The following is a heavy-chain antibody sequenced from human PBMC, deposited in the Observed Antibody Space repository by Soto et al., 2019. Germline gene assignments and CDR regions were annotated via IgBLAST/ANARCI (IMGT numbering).Heavy chain of an antibody. J-gene: IGHJ3*02. Sequence: PGGSLRLSCAASGFTFSSYGMHWVRQAPGKGLEWVAVISYGGSNKYYADSVRGRFTISRDNSKNTLYLQMNSLRAEDTAVYYCAKDRNYYDSSGYFDAFDIWGQGTMVTVSS. CDR3: AKDRNYYDSSGYFDAFDI. V-gene: IGHV3-30*18. CDR2: ISYGGSNK. D-gene: IGHD3-22*01. CDR1: GFTFSSYG.